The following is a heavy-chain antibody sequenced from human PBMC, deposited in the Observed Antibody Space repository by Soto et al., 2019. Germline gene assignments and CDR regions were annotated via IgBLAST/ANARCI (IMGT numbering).Heavy chain of an antibody. Sequence: ASVKVSCKASGYTFTSYYMHCVRQAPGQGLEWMGIINPSGGSTSYAQKFQGRVTMTRDTSTSTVYMELSSLRSEDTAVYYCAREPTVTTHFDYWGQGTLVTVSS. CDR1: GYTFTSYY. CDR3: AREPTVTTHFDY. D-gene: IGHD4-17*01. CDR2: INPSGGST. V-gene: IGHV1-46*01. J-gene: IGHJ4*02.